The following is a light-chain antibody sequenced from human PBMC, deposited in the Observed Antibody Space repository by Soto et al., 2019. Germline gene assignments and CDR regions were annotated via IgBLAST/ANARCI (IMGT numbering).Light chain of an antibody. CDR1: QSIGIY. CDR3: QHRSTWPGTWT. J-gene: IGKJ1*01. CDR2: GAS. V-gene: IGKV3-11*01. Sequence: EVVLTQSPATLSLSPGEGATLSCRASQSIGIYLTWYRQKPGQAPRLLIYGASNRATGIPARFSGSGSGTDFTLTITNLEPEDFAVYYCQHRSTWPGTWTFGQGTKVDIK.